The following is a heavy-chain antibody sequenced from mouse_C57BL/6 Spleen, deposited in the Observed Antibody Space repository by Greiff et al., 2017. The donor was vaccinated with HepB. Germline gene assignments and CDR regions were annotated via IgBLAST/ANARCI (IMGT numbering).Heavy chain of an antibody. CDR2: IYPGSGST. CDR1: GYTFTSYW. V-gene: IGHV1-55*01. Sequence: QVQLQQPGAELVKPGASVKMSCKASGYTFTSYWITWVKQRPGQGLEWIGDIYPGSGSTNYNEKFKSKATLTVDTSSSTAYMQLSSLTSEDSAVYYCARGNDFDAGFAYWGQGTLVTVSA. CDR3: ARGNDFDAGFAY. D-gene: IGHD2-4*01. J-gene: IGHJ3*01.